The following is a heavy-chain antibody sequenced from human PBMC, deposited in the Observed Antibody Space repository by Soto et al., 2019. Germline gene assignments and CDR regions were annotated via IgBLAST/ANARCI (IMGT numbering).Heavy chain of an antibody. J-gene: IGHJ4*02. V-gene: IGHV3-74*01. CDR1: GFTFSTYW. Sequence: EVQLVESGGALVQPGGSLRLSCAASGFTFSTYWMHWVRQGPGKGLVWVSRIGGGGTRTNCADSVRGRFIVSRDNAKSTLYLQINSLTAEDTAVYYCARGTLTSIDMVDYWGQGTLVTVSS. CDR3: ARGTLTSIDMVDY. D-gene: IGHD2-21*01. CDR2: IGGGGTRT.